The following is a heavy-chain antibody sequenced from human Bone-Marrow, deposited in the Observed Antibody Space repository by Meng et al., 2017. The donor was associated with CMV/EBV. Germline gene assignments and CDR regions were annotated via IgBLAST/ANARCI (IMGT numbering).Heavy chain of an antibody. J-gene: IGHJ4*02. CDR1: VFTFSNYA. Sequence: ASVFTFSNYAMSWVRQAPGKGLEWVSVIYSDYSSYYADSVKGRFTISRDSGKNTLFLQTNSLRAEDTAVYYCARGNGYDVWSGYFDYWGQGTLVTVSS. CDR3: ARGNGYDVWSGYFDY. D-gene: IGHD3-3*01. CDR2: IYSDYSS. V-gene: IGHV3-23*03.